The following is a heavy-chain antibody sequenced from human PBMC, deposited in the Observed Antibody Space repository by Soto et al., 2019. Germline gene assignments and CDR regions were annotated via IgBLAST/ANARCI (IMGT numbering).Heavy chain of an antibody. V-gene: IGHV4-39*01. J-gene: IGHJ6*02. CDR3: ARLGGYSSYYYGMDV. D-gene: IGHD5-18*01. CDR2: IYYSGST. CDR1: GGSISSSSYF. Sequence: QLQLQESGPGLVKPSETLSLTCTVSGGSISSSSYFWGWIRQPPGKGLEWIGSIYYSGSTYYNPSLKSRVTISVDTSKNQFSLKLSSVTAVDTAVYYCARLGGYSSYYYGMDVWGQGTTVTVSS.